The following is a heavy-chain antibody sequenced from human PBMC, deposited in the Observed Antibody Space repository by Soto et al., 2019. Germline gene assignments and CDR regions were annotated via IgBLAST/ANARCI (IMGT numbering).Heavy chain of an antibody. D-gene: IGHD2-15*01. J-gene: IGHJ6*02. CDR2: INLSVSST. V-gene: IGHV1-46*01. CDR3: AREGPIGEYYGMDV. CDR1: GYTFTTYY. Sequence: ASVKVSCKASGYTFTTYYMHWLRQAPGQGPEWMGVINLSVSSTTYALKFQGRVTMTRDTSTSTVYMELSSLTSEDTAIYYCAREGPIGEYYGMDVWGQGTTVTVS.